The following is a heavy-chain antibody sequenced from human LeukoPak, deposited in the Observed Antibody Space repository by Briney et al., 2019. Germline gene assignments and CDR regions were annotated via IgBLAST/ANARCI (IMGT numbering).Heavy chain of an antibody. V-gene: IGHV3-23*01. CDR1: GFTFSSNA. Sequence: PGGSLRLSCAASGFTFSSNAMSWVRQAPGKGLEWVSAISGSGGSTYYADSVKGRFTISRDNSKNTLYLQMNSLRAEDTAVYYCAKTHQPYYDFWSGYYGPTTYYYYGMDVWGQGTTVTVSS. CDR2: ISGSGGST. CDR3: AKTHQPYYDFWSGYYGPTTYYYYGMDV. D-gene: IGHD3-3*01. J-gene: IGHJ6*02.